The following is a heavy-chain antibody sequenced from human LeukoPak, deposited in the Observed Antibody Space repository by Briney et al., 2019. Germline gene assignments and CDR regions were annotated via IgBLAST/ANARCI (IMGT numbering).Heavy chain of an antibody. CDR1: GFTFGSYA. J-gene: IGHJ4*02. D-gene: IGHD6-13*01. CDR3: AKFIASSWSGSYFDY. CDR2: ISVSDDTT. V-gene: IGHV3-23*01. Sequence: GGSLRLSCAASGFTFGSYAMSWVRQAPGKGLEWVSVISVSDDTTYYPDSVKGRFTISRDNSKNTLYLHMNTLRAEDTAVYYCAKFIASSWSGSYFDYWGQRTLVTVSS.